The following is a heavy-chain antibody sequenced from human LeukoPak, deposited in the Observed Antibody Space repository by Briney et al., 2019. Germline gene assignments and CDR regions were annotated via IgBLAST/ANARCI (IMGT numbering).Heavy chain of an antibody. CDR2: IYSDGTT. D-gene: IGHD3-3*02. Sequence: AGGSLRLSCAASGFTVSSNYMSWVRQAPGKGLEWVSVIYSDGTTYYADSVKGRFTVSRDNSRNTLYLQMNSLRAEDTAVYYCARERPFVGDLDYWGQGTLVTVSS. J-gene: IGHJ4*02. CDR3: ARERPFVGDLDY. V-gene: IGHV3-53*01. CDR1: GFTVSSNY.